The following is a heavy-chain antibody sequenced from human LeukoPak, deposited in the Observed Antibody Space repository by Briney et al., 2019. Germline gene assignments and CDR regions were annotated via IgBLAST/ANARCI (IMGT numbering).Heavy chain of an antibody. CDR2: IRFDGSRE. V-gene: IGHV3-30*02. J-gene: IGHJ4*02. CDR3: AKDLFSSGPQRL. Sequence: GGSLRLSCAASGFTFSSYAMHWVRQAPGMGLEWVAYIRFDGSREDYADSVKGRFTISRDNSKNTLFLQMNSLRVEDTAFYYCAKDLFSSGPQRLRGQGTLVTVSS. CDR1: GFTFSSYA. D-gene: IGHD2-2*01.